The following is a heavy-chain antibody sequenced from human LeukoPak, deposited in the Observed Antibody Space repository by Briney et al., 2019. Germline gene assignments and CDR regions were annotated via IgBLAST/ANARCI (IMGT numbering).Heavy chain of an antibody. Sequence: GGSLRLSCAASGFTFSSYWMSWVRQAPGKGLEWVAHIKQDGSEKYYVDSVKGRFTISRDNAKNSLYLQMNSLRAEDTAVYYCASHSSSWYGNYYYYYMDVWGKGTTVTISS. J-gene: IGHJ6*03. D-gene: IGHD6-13*01. CDR1: GFTFSSYW. V-gene: IGHV3-7*01. CDR3: ASHSSSWYGNYYYYYMDV. CDR2: IKQDGSEK.